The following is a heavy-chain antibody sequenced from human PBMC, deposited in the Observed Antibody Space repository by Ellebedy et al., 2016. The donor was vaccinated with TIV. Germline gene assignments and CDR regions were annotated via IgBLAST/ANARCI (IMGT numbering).Heavy chain of an antibody. D-gene: IGHD4-17*01. V-gene: IGHV3-7*02. CDR2: IKDGGSEK. Sequence: GESLKISCAASGINLINWWMSWVRQPPGKGLEWVATIKDGGSEKWYVDSVKGRFTISRDSAKNSLYLQMNSLRAEDTAVYYCSRHTDYALDYWGQGALVTVSS. CDR1: GINLINWW. CDR3: SRHTDYALDY. J-gene: IGHJ4*02.